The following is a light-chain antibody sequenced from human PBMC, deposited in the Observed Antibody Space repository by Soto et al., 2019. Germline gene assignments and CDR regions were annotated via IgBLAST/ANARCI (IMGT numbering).Light chain of an antibody. J-gene: IGLJ1*01. CDR3: CSYAGSSYV. Sequence: QSALTQPASVSGSPGQSITISCTGTSSDVGSYNLVSWYQQHPGKAPKLMIYEVSKRPSGVSNRFSGSKSGNTASLTISGLRAEDEAEYYCCSYAGSSYVFGTGTQLTVL. V-gene: IGLV2-23*02. CDR2: EVS. CDR1: SSDVGSYNL.